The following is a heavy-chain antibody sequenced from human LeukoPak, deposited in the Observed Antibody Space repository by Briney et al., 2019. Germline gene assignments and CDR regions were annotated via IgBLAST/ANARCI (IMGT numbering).Heavy chain of an antibody. CDR3: ARDPLLWFGELEYYFDY. Sequence: PSETLSLTCTVSGGSISSYYWSWIRQPPGKGLEWIGYIYYSGSTNYNPSLKSRVTISVDTSKNQFSLKLSSVTAADTAVYYCARDPLLWFGELEYYFDYWGQGTLVTVSS. V-gene: IGHV4-59*12. D-gene: IGHD3-10*01. J-gene: IGHJ4*02. CDR1: GGSISSYY. CDR2: IYYSGST.